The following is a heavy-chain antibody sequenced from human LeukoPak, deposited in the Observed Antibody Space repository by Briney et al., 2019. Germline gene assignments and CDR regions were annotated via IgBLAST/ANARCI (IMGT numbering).Heavy chain of an antibody. D-gene: IGHD3-9*01. CDR2: INPNSGST. CDR3: ARDSTGGYFDWLLDDY. J-gene: IGHJ4*02. V-gene: IGHV1-2*02. CDR1: GYTFTGYY. Sequence: ASVKVSCKASGYTFTGYYMHWVRQAPGQGLEWMGWINPNSGSTNYAQKFQGRVTMTRDTSISTAYMELSRLRSDDTAVYYCARDSTGGYFDWLLDDYWGQGTLVTVSS.